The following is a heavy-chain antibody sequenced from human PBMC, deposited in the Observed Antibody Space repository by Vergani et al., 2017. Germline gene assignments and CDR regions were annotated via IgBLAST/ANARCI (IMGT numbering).Heavy chain of an antibody. CDR2: ISGSGGST. Sequence: VQLVESGGGLVKPGGSLRLSCAASGFTFSDYYMSWIRQAPGKGLEWVSAISGSGGSTYYADSVKGRFTISRDNSKNTLYLQMNSLRAEDTAVYYCAKDPRAGGDWFDPWGQGTLVTVSS. D-gene: IGHD3-10*01. CDR1: GFTFSDYY. V-gene: IGHV3-23*04. J-gene: IGHJ5*02. CDR3: AKDPRAGGDWFDP.